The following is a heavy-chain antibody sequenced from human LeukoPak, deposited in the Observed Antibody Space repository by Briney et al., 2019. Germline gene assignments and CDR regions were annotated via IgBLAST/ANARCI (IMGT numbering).Heavy chain of an antibody. CDR1: GFSLSTSGVG. CDR2: IYWDDDK. J-gene: IGHJ4*02. V-gene: IGHV2-5*02. Sequence: SGPTLVKPTQTLTLTCTFSGFSLSTSGVGVGWIRQPPGKALEWLALIYWDDDKRYSPSLKSRLTITKDTSKNQVVLTMTNMDPVDTATYYCAHSVRVRGLTGHGGLFDYWGQGTLVTVSS. CDR3: AHSVRVRGLTGHGGLFDY. D-gene: IGHD3-10*01.